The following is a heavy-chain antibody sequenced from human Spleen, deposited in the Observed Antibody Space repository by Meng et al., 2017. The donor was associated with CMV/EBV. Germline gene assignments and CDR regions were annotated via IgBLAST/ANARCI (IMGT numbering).Heavy chain of an antibody. CDR3: ARDEVDTAMVWFDS. V-gene: IGHV6-1*01. J-gene: IGHJ5*01. CDR2: TYYRSKWYN. CDR1: SSSSNSAA. Sequence: SSSSNSAAWNWIRQSPSVGLEWLRRTYYRSKWYNDYAVYVKSRITINPDTSKNQFSLQLNSVTPEDTAVYYCARDEVDTAMVWFDSWGQGTLVTVSS. D-gene: IGHD5-18*01.